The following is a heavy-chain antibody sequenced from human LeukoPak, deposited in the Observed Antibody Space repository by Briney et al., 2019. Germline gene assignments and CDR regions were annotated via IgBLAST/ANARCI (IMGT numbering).Heavy chain of an antibody. V-gene: IGHV3-21*01. J-gene: IGHJ5*02. D-gene: IGHD2-2*01. Sequence: GGSLRLSCAASGFTFSSYSMNWVRQAPGKGLEWVSSISSSSSYIYYADSVKGRFTISRDNAKNSLYLQTNSLRAEDTAVYCCARDPRCSSTSCFNWFDPWGQGTLVTVSS. CDR1: GFTFSSYS. CDR2: ISSSSSYI. CDR3: ARDPRCSSTSCFNWFDP.